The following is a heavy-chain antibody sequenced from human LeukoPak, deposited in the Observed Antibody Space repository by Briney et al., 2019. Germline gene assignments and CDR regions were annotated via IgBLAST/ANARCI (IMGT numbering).Heavy chain of an antibody. Sequence: SETLSLTCSVSGGSISSTKYYWGWIRQPPGKGLEWIGSIYYSGTTYYSPSLKRRIIISVDTSKNQFSLKLSSVTAADTAVYYCARHFPIAARPPSFDYWGQGTLVTVSS. V-gene: IGHV4-39*01. CDR2: IYYSGTT. J-gene: IGHJ4*02. CDR3: ARHFPIAARPPSFDY. CDR1: GGSISSTKYY. D-gene: IGHD6-6*01.